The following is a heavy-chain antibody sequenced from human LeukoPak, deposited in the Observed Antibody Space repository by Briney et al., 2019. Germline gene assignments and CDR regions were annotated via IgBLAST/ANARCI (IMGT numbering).Heavy chain of an antibody. CDR2: IHYIGST. Sequence: SETLSLTCTVSGSMYNYYWSWIRQPPGKGLEWIGYIHYIGSTSYNPSLKSRVTMSLDTSKNQVSLKLNSVTAADTAVYYCARHISSGGTYAHFDYWGQGTQVTVSS. J-gene: IGHJ4*02. CDR1: GSMYNYY. CDR3: ARHISSGGTYAHFDY. V-gene: IGHV4-59*08. D-gene: IGHD1-26*01.